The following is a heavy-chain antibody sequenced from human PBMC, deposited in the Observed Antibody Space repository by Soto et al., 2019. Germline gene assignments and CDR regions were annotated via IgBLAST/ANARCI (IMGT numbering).Heavy chain of an antibody. D-gene: IGHD3-22*01. V-gene: IGHV1-46*01. CDR2: INPSGGST. CDR3: ARDQYPDYYDSSGYYPGY. J-gene: IGHJ4*02. Sequence: ASVKVSCEASGYGFTVCYIQWVRQSPGQGLEWMGWINPSGGSTSYAQKFQGRVTMTRDTSTSTVYMELSSLRSEDTAVYYCARDQYPDYYDSSGYYPGYWGQGTLVTVSS. CDR1: GYGFTVCY.